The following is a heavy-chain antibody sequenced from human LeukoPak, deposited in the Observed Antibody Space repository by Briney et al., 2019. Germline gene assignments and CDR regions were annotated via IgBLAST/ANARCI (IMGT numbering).Heavy chain of an antibody. V-gene: IGHV1-69*06. D-gene: IGHD3-9*01. Sequence: SVKVSCKASGGTFSSYAISWVRQAPGQGLEWMGGIIPISGTANYAQKFQGRVTITADKSTSTAYMELSSLRSEDTAVYYCARDGDYDILTGYYKGFDYWGQGTLVTVSS. CDR1: GGTFSSYA. CDR3: ARDGDYDILTGYYKGFDY. CDR2: IIPISGTA. J-gene: IGHJ4*02.